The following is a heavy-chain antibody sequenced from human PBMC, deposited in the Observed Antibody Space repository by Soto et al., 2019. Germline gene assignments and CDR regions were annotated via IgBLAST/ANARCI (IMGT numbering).Heavy chain of an antibody. Sequence: QVQLVQSGAEVKKPGASVKVSCKASGYTFTSYDINWVRQATGQGLEWMGWMNPNSGNTGYAQKFQGRVTMTRNTCINTAYMELRSLRSADSAVTLCARYAFRSWLDPWGQGTLVTVST. CDR2: MNPNSGNT. J-gene: IGHJ5*02. CDR1: GYTFTSYD. CDR3: ARYAFRSWLDP. V-gene: IGHV1-8*01.